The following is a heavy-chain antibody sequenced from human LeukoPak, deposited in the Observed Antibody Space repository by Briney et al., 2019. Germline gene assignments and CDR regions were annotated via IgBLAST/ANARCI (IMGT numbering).Heavy chain of an antibody. J-gene: IGHJ4*02. D-gene: IGHD1-1*01. CDR3: ARGKHNAVDY. CDR2: ISTSGSA. Sequence: PSETLSLTCTVSGGSISGSYYWTWIRQPAGRGLEWIGRISTSGSANYDPSLKSRVTISVDKSNNQFSLMLSSVTDADTAMYYCARGKHNAVDYWGQGILVTVSS. V-gene: IGHV4-4*07. CDR1: GGSISGSYY.